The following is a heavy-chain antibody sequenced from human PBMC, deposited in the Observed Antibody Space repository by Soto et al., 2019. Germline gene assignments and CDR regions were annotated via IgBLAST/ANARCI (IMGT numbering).Heavy chain of an antibody. Sequence: SETLSLTCTFSGCTINNYYWSWIRQPPGKGLEWIGYIYYSGSTNYNPSLKSRVTLSVDTSKNQFSLKLSSVAAADTAVYYCARDGSAYFDYWGHGTLVTVSS. CDR3: ARDGSAYFDY. CDR2: IYYSGST. J-gene: IGHJ4*01. V-gene: IGHV4-59*01. CDR1: GCTINNYY. D-gene: IGHD6-25*01.